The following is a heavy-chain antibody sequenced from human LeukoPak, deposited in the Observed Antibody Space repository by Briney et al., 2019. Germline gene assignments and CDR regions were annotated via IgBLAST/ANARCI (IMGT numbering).Heavy chain of an antibody. V-gene: IGHV3-7*03. CDR2: IKQDGSEK. Sequence: GGSLRLSCAASGFTFSNYWMTWVRQAPGMGLEWVANIKQDGSEKNYVDSVKGRFTISRDNAKNSLYLQMNSLRAEDTAVYYCARHSNGWSEGTYWGQGTLVTVTS. J-gene: IGHJ4*02. CDR1: GFTFSNYW. CDR3: ARHSNGWSEGTY. D-gene: IGHD6-19*01.